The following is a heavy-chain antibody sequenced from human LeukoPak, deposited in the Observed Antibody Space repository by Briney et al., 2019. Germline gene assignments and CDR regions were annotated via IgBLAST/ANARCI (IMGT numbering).Heavy chain of an antibody. V-gene: IGHV3-74*01. CDR2: INTDVGTT. CDR1: GFTFSSYW. CDR3: ARGSPAAV. Sequence: GGSLRLSCAASGFTFSSYWMHWVRQAQRKGLVWVSRINTDVGTTNYANSVKDRFTITTDNAENTLYLQMNSLRAEDTAVYYCARGSPAAVWGQGALVTVSS. D-gene: IGHD6-25*01. J-gene: IGHJ4*02.